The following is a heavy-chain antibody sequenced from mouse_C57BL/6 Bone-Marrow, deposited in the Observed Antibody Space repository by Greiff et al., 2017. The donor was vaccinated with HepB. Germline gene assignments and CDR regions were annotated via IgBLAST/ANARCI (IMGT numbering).Heavy chain of an antibody. CDR2: INPNNGGT. J-gene: IGHJ1*03. V-gene: IGHV1-26*01. CDR1: GYTFTDYY. Sequence: EVQLQQSGPELVKPGASVKISCKASGYTFTDYYMNWVKQSHGKSLEWIGDINPNNGGTSYNQKFKGKATLTVDKSSSTAYMELRSLTSEDSAVYYCARSGYGSSWYFDVWGTGTTVTVSS. D-gene: IGHD1-1*01. CDR3: ARSGYGSSWYFDV.